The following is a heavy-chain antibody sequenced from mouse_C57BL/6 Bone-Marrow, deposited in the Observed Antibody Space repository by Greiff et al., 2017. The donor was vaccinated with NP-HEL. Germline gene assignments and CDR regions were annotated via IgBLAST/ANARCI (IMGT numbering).Heavy chain of an antibody. CDR1: GYAFSSSW. V-gene: IGHV1-82*01. CDR2: IYPGDGDT. D-gene: IGHD1-1*01. Sequence: VKLQQSGPELVKPGASVKISCKASGYAFSSSWMNWVKQRPGKGLEWIGRIYPGDGDTNYNGKFKGKATLTADKSSSTAYMQLSSLTSEDSAVYFCAMGTTDYYAMDYWGQGTSVTVSS. J-gene: IGHJ4*01. CDR3: AMGTTDYYAMDY.